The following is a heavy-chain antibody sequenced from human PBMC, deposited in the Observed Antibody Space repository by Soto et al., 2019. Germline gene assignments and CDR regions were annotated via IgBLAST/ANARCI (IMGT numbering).Heavy chain of an antibody. Sequence: LRLSCAASGFTFSGYGMHWVRQAAGESLEWVSVIGTSGHAFYAGSVKGRFTITREDAKNSVYLQMNSLRDGDTAVYYCARGGGFGEQHSDAFDIWGQGTMVTVSS. CDR3: ARGGGFGEQHSDAFDI. CDR1: GFTFSGYG. J-gene: IGHJ3*02. V-gene: IGHV3-13*01. CDR2: IGTSGHA. D-gene: IGHD3-10*01.